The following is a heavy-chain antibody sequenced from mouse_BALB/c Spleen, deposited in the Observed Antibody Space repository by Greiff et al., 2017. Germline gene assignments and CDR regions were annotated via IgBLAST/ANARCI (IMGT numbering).Heavy chain of an antibody. D-gene: IGHD2-4*01. CDR2: INPSTGYT. J-gene: IGHJ4*01. V-gene: IGHV1-7*01. CDR3: ARLGDYDDYAMDY. Sequence: QVQLQQSGAELAKPGASVKMSCKASGYTFTSYWMHWVNQRPGQGLEWIGYINPSTGYTEYNQKFKDKATLTADKSSSTAYMQLSSLTSEDSAVYYCARLGDYDDYAMDYWGQGTSVTVSS. CDR1: GYTFTSYW.